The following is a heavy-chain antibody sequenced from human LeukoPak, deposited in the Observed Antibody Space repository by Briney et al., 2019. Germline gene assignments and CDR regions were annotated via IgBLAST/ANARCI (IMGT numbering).Heavy chain of an antibody. CDR3: ARDWFYDY. CDR2: ISGSGAHT. CDR1: GFTFSGDA. Sequence: GGSLRLSCIASGFTFSGDAMNWIRQVPGKGLEWVSAISGSGAHTFYADSVEGRFTVSKDNFNDTLYLQMNSLRVDDTAIYYCARDWFYDYWGQGTLVTVSS. J-gene: IGHJ4*02. D-gene: IGHD3-9*01. V-gene: IGHV3-23*01.